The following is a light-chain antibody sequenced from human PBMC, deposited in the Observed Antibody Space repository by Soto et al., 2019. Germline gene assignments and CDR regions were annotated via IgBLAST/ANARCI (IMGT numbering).Light chain of an antibody. CDR1: QSVSSNF. V-gene: IGKV3-20*01. Sequence: EIVLTQSPATLSLSPGERATLSCRASQSVSSNFIAWYQQNPGQATRLLIYAASSRATGIPDRFSGSGSGTDFTLTISRLEPEDFAVYFCQQYSRSPPCTFGGGTKVEIK. CDR3: QQYSRSPPCT. CDR2: AAS. J-gene: IGKJ4*01.